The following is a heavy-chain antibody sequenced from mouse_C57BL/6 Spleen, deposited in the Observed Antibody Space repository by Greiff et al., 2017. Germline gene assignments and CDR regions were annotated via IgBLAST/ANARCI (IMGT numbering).Heavy chain of an antibody. CDR2: ILPGSGST. CDR3: ATAQATEDFDY. CDR1: GYTFTGYW. V-gene: IGHV1-9*01. D-gene: IGHD3-2*02. Sequence: QVRLQQSGAELMKPGASVKLSCKATGYTFTGYWIEWVKQRPGNGLEWIGEILPGSGSTTYNGKFKGKATFTADTSSNTAYMQLSSLTTEDSAIYYCATAQATEDFDYWGQGTTLTVSS. J-gene: IGHJ2*01.